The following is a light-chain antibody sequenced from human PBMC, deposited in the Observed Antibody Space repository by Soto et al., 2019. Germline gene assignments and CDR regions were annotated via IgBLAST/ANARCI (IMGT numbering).Light chain of an antibody. CDR1: QNISNH. Sequence: DIQMTQSPSSLSASVGDRVTITCRATQNISNHLNWYQHKTGKAPNLLIYTASSLQRGVPSRFSGSGSGTDFTLTISNLQPEDFATYYCQQGYNSPPYTFGQATKLDIK. J-gene: IGKJ2*01. CDR2: TAS. V-gene: IGKV1-39*01. CDR3: QQGYNSPPYT.